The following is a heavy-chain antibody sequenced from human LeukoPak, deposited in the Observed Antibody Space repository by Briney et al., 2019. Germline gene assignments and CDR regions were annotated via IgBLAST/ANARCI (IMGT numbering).Heavy chain of an antibody. CDR2: IIPMFGTA. CDR1: GGTFSSYA. V-gene: IGHV1-69*05. J-gene: IGHJ4*02. D-gene: IGHD6-6*01. CDR3: ARVDPSSSSQALDS. Sequence: ASVKVSCKASGGTFSSYAISWGRQAPGQGLEWMGGIIPMFGTATYAQKFQGRVTITTDGSTSTAYMELSSLISEDTAVYYCARVDPSSSSQALDSWGQGTLVTVSS.